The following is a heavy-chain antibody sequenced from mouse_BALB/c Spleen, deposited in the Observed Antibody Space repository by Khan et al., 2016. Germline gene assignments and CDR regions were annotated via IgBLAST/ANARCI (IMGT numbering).Heavy chain of an antibody. J-gene: IGHJ3*01. CDR3: ARTYGYGSAWFTY. CDR2: ISYSGST. CDR1: GYSITSDYA. D-gene: IGHD1-1*01. Sequence: EVKLLESGPGLVKPSQSLSLTCTVTGYSITSDYAWNWIRQFPGNKLEWMGYISYSGSTSYNPSLKSRISITRDTSKNQFFLQLNSVTTADTASYYCARTYGYGSAWFTYWGQGTLVTVSA. V-gene: IGHV3-2*02.